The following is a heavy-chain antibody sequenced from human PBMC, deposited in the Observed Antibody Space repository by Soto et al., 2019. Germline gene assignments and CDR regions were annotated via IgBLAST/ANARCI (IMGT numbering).Heavy chain of an antibody. Sequence: VKVSCKASGGTFSSYAISWVRQAPGQGLEWMGGIIPIFGTANYAQKFQGRVTITADESTSTAYMELSSLRSEDTAVYYCARWSDCSSTSCSYFATLEHYYYYGMDVWGQGTTVTVSS. J-gene: IGHJ6*02. V-gene: IGHV1-69*13. CDR3: ARWSDCSSTSCSYFATLEHYYYYGMDV. CDR2: IIPIFGTA. CDR1: GGTFSSYA. D-gene: IGHD2-2*01.